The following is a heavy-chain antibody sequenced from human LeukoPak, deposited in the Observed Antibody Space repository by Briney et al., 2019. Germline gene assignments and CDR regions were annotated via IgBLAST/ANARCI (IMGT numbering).Heavy chain of an antibody. V-gene: IGHV3-33*01. J-gene: IGHJ4*02. Sequence: PGGSLRLSCAASGFTFSSYGMHWVRQAPGKGLEWVAVIWYDGSNKYYADSVKGRFTISRDNSKNTLYLQMNSLRAEDTAVYYCARLGSGWHFDYWGQGTLVTVSS. CDR2: IWYDGSNK. CDR3: ARLGSGWHFDY. CDR1: GFTFSSYG. D-gene: IGHD6-19*01.